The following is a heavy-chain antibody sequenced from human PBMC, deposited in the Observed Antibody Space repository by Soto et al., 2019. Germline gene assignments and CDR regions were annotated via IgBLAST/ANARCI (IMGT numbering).Heavy chain of an antibody. V-gene: IGHV1-3*01. J-gene: IGHJ6*02. CDR3: AIEGWLQFANYYYYYGMDV. Sequence: ASVKVSCKASGYTFTSYAMHWVRQAPGQRLEWMGWINAGNGNTKYSQKFQGRVTITRDTSASTAYMELSRLRSDDTAVYYCAIEGWLQFANYYYYYGMDVWGQGTTVTVSS. CDR2: INAGNGNT. CDR1: GYTFTSYA. D-gene: IGHD5-12*01.